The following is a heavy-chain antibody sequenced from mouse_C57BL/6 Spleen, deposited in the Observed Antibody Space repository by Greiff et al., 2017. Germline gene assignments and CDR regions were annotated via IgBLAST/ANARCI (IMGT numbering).Heavy chain of an antibody. CDR2: IYPGSGST. D-gene: IGHD3-2*02. CDR1: GYTFTSYW. V-gene: IGHV1-55*01. J-gene: IGHJ4*01. Sequence: VQLQQPGAELVKPGASVKMSCKASGYTFTSYWITWVKQRPGQGLEWIGDIYPGSGSTNYNEKFKSKATLTVDTSSSTAYMQLSSLTSEDSAVYYCARVTAQATRPYAMDYWGQGTSVTVSS. CDR3: ARVTAQATRPYAMDY.